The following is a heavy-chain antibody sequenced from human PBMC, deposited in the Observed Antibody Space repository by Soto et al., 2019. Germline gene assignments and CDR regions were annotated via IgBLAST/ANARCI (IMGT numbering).Heavy chain of an antibody. V-gene: IGHV4-39*01. CDR3: ARQRTTVVTQAYFDH. D-gene: IGHD2-21*02. CDR2: IYYSGRT. Sequence: PVVTLSCTCLSAGVSISSSSYYWGWVRQTPGKGLEWIGSIYYSGRTYYNPSFKSRVTISIDTSKNQFSLKLSSVTATDTAVYYCARQRTTVVTQAYFDHGGQGALVTVSS. CDR1: GVSISSSSYY. J-gene: IGHJ4*02.